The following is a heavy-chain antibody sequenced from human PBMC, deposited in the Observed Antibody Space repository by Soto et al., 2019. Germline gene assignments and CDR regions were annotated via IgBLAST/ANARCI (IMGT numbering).Heavy chain of an antibody. CDR1: GFTFSSYW. J-gene: IGHJ5*02. Sequence: GGSLRLSCTASGFTFSSYWMSWVRQAPGKGLEWVANIKPDGSEKYSVDSVKGRFTISRDNAKDSLYLQMNSLRAEDTAIYYCAREYYDILTGYYNGWFDPWGQGALVTAPQ. V-gene: IGHV3-7*03. CDR2: IKPDGSEK. D-gene: IGHD3-9*01. CDR3: AREYYDILTGYYNGWFDP.